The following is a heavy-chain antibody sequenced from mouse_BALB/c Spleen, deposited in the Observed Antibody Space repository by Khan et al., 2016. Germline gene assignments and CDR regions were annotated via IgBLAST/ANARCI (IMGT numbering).Heavy chain of an antibody. CDR1: GYSITSDYA. D-gene: IGHD1-1*01. Sequence: EVQLVESGPGLVKPSQSLSLTCTVTGYSITSDYAWNWIRQFPGNKLGWMGYISYSGSTSYNPSLKSRISITRDTSKNQFFLQLNSVTTEDTATYYCATTVVAPRFAYWGQGTLVTVSA. V-gene: IGHV3-2*02. CDR3: ATTVVAPRFAY. CDR2: ISYSGST. J-gene: IGHJ3*01.